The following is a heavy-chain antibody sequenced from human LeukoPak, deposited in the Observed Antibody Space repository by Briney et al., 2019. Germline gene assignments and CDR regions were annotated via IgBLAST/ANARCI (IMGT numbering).Heavy chain of an antibody. J-gene: IGHJ4*02. CDR3: ARDSEQWLVRPRYYFDY. V-gene: IGHV1-2*02. D-gene: IGHD6-19*01. CDR2: INPNSGGT. Sequence: GASVKVSCRASGYTFTGYYMHWVRQAPGQGLEWMGWINPNSGGTNYARKFQGRVTMTRDASISTAYMALSRLRSDDTAVYYCARDSEQWLVRPRYYFDYWGQGTLVTVSS. CDR1: GYTFTGYY.